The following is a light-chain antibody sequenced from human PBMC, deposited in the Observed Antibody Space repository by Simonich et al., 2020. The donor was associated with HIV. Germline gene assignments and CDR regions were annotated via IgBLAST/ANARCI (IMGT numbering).Light chain of an antibody. CDR1: QSVSSN. Sequence: EIVMTQSPATLSVSPGERATLSCQASQSVSSNLAWYQQKPGQAPRLLIYGASTRATGIPARFSGSGSGTEFTLTISSLQSEDFAVYYCQQRSKWPPFTFGPGTKVDIK. J-gene: IGKJ3*01. CDR2: GAS. CDR3: QQRSKWPPFT. V-gene: IGKV3-15*01.